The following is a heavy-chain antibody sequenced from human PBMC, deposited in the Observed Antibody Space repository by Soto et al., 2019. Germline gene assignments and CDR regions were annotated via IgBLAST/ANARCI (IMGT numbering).Heavy chain of an antibody. CDR2: MNPNSGNT. V-gene: IGHV1-8*01. CDR1: GYTFTNYD. CDR3: ARRYRSSIVDLGMDV. J-gene: IGHJ6*02. Sequence: QVPLVQSGAEVKKPGASVKVSCKASGYTFTNYDFNWVRQATGQGLEWMGWMNPNSGNTGYAQKFQGRVTMTRNTSISTAYMELSSLRSEDTAVYYCARRYRSSIVDLGMDVWGQGTTVTVS. D-gene: IGHD2-15*01.